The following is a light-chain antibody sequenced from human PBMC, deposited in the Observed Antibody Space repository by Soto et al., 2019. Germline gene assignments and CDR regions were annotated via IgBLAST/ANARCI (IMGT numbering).Light chain of an antibody. V-gene: IGKV3-20*01. CDR1: QSVRSSY. CDR2: GAS. J-gene: IGKJ5*01. Sequence: EIVLTQSPGTLSLSPGERATLSCRASQSVRSSYLAWYQQKPGQAPRLLMYGASSRATGIPDRFSGSGSGTDFTLTISRLELEDFAVYYCQQYGSSPTFGQGTRLEIK. CDR3: QQYGSSPT.